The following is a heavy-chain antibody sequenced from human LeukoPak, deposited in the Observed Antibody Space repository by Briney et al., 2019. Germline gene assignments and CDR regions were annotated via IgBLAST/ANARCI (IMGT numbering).Heavy chain of an antibody. CDR1: GLTVSSNY. D-gene: IGHD2-2*02. CDR3: ARERYCSSTSCYNYGMDV. Sequence: PGGSLRLSCAASGLTVSSNYMSWVRQAPGKGLEWVSIIYSGGTTYYADSVRGRFTISRDNAKNSLYLQMNSLRAEDTAVYYCARERYCSSTSCYNYGMDVWGHGTTVTVSS. V-gene: IGHV3-53*01. CDR2: IYSGGTT. J-gene: IGHJ6*02.